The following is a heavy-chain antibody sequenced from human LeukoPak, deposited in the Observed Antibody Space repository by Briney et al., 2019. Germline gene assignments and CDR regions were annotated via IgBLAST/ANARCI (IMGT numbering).Heavy chain of an antibody. CDR2: IEQDGSEK. CDR1: GFTFSSYW. Sequence: GGSLRLSCAASGFTFSSYWMSWVRQAPGKGLEWVANIEQDGSEKYYVDSVKGRFTISRDSAKNSLYLQMNSLRAEDTAVYYCASMYYDILTGYYKDYYFDYWGQGTLVTVSS. V-gene: IGHV3-7*02. J-gene: IGHJ4*02. CDR3: ASMYYDILTGYYKDYYFDY. D-gene: IGHD3-9*01.